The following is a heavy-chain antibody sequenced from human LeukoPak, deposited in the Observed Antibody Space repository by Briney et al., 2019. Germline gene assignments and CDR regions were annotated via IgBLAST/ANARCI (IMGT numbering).Heavy chain of an antibody. CDR1: GSTFSSHW. J-gene: IGHJ4*02. Sequence: GGSLRLSCAASGSTFSSHWMSWVRQAPGKGLEWVANINQGGNEKYYLDSVKGRFTISRDNAKNSLYLQMNSLRAEDTAVYYCARVTDDYWGQGTLVTVSS. V-gene: IGHV3-7*04. D-gene: IGHD2-8*02. CDR2: INQGGNEK. CDR3: ARVTDDY.